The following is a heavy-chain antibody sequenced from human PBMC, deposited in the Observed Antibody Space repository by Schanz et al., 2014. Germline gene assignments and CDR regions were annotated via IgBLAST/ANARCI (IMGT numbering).Heavy chain of an antibody. D-gene: IGHD6-19*01. Sequence: EVQLVESGGGLVQPGGSLRLSCAASGFMFSSYGMHWVRQAPGKGLEWVSLISDSGDTAYYADSVKGRFTISRDNSKNTLYLQMNSLRAEDTALYYCTKEKSQRAVAGLFDLWGQGTLVTVSS. J-gene: IGHJ4*02. V-gene: IGHV3-23*04. CDR2: ISDSGDTA. CDR1: GFMFSSYG. CDR3: TKEKSQRAVAGLFDL.